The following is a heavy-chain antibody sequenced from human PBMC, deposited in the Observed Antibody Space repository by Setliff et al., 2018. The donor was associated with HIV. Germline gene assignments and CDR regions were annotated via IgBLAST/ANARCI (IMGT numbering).Heavy chain of an antibody. V-gene: IGHV1-46*01. J-gene: IGHJ3*02. CDR2: INPSGGGT. CDR3: AREALHAGGWRGAFDI. CDR1: GYTFTSYY. D-gene: IGHD6-19*01. Sequence: ASVKVSCKASGYTFTSYYIRWVRQAPGQGLEWMGIINPSGGGTTYAQTFQDRVTMSRDTSTSTVYMELSSLRSEDTAVYYCAREALHAGGWRGAFDIWGQGTMVTVSS.